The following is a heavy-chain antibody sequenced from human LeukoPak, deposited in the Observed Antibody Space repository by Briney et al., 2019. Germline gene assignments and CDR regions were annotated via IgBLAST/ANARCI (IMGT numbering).Heavy chain of an antibody. D-gene: IGHD2-8*01. V-gene: IGHV3-7*01. J-gene: IGHJ6*02. CDR1: GFTFSSYW. CDR2: INHNGNVN. CDR3: AREGFTDIVLMVYAISGHYYYGMDV. Sequence: PGGSLRLSRAASGFTFSSYWMNWARQAPGKGLEWVASINHNGNVNYYVDSVKGRFTISRDNAKNSLYLQMNSLRAEDTAVYYCAREGFTDIVLMVYAISGHYYYGMDVWGQGTTVTVSS.